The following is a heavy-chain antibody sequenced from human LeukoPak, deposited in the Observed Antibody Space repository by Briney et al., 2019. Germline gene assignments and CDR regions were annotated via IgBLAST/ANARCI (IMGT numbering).Heavy chain of an antibody. CDR2: ISSSGSTI. CDR3: ARLEYYYVSGNYYKLFDY. V-gene: IGHV3-48*02. Sequence: GGSLRLSCAASGFTFSSYNMNWVRQAPGKGLGWVLDISSSGSTIYFADSVKGRFTISRDNAKNSLYLQMNSLRDEDTAVYYCARLEYYYVSGNYYKLFDYWGQGTLVTVCS. D-gene: IGHD3-10*01. CDR1: GFTFSSYN. J-gene: IGHJ4*02.